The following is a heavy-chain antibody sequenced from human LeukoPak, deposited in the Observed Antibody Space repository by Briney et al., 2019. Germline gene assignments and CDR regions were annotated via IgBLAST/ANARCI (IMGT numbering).Heavy chain of an antibody. D-gene: IGHD2-15*01. CDR1: GGSFSGYH. CDR3: ARGVVAAINWFDP. V-gene: IGHV4-34*01. J-gene: IGHJ5*02. CDR2: INHSGST. Sequence: SETLSLTCAVYGGSFSGYHWSWIRQPPGKGLEWIGEINHSGSTNYNPSLKSRVTISVDTSRNQFSLKLSSVTAADTAVYYCARGVVAAINWFDPWGQGTLVTVSS.